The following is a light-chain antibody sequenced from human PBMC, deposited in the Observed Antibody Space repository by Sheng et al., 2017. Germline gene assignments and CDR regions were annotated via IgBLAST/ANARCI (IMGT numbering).Light chain of an antibody. CDR1: QAIGNK. CDR2: AVS. Sequence: DIQMTQSPSSLSASVGDRVTITCRASQAIGNKLAWFQLTPGKAPKSLIYAVSTLQSGVPSKFSGSGSGTDFTLTISSLQPEDFATYYCQQYNSYPLTFGGGTKVVIK. J-gene: IGKJ4*01. CDR3: QQYNSYPLT. V-gene: IGKV1-16*02.